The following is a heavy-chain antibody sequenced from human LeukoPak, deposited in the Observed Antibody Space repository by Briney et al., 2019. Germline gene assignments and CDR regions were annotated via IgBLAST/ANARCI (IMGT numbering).Heavy chain of an antibody. Sequence: PGGSLRLSCAASGFTFSSYAMSWVRQAPGKGLEWVSAISGSGGSTYYADSVKGRFTISRDNSKNTLYLQMNSLRAEDTAVYYCAKDISPQTTYYYMDVWGKGTTVTVSS. J-gene: IGHJ6*03. D-gene: IGHD1-7*01. V-gene: IGHV3-23*01. CDR2: ISGSGGST. CDR1: GFTFSSYA. CDR3: AKDISPQTTYYYMDV.